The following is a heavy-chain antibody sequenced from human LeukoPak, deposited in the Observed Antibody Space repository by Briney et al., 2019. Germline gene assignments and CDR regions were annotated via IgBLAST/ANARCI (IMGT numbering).Heavy chain of an antibody. Sequence: PSETLSLTCTVSGGSISSGDYYWSWIRQPPGKGLEWIEYIYHSGSTYYNPSLKSRVTISVDTFKNQFSLKLSSVTAADAAVYYCARGDLGYGLLWGQGTLVTVSS. CDR3: ARGDLGYGLL. V-gene: IGHV4-30-4*01. D-gene: IGHD5-18*01. J-gene: IGHJ4*02. CDR2: IYHSGST. CDR1: GGSISSGDYY.